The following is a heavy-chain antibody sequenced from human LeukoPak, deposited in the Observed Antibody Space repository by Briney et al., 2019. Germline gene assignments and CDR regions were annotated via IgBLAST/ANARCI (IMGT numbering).Heavy chain of an antibody. CDR1: GFTFSTYW. V-gene: IGHV3-7*01. J-gene: IGHJ4*01. D-gene: IGHD3-3*01. CDR3: ARDGAYSTIFY. CDR2: IKEDGSEK. Sequence: GGSLRLSCAASGFTFSTYWMNWVRQAPGKGLEWVANIKEDGSEKYYVDSVKGRFTISRDNAKNSLYLQMNSLRAEDTAVYYCARDGAYSTIFYWGQGTLVTVSS.